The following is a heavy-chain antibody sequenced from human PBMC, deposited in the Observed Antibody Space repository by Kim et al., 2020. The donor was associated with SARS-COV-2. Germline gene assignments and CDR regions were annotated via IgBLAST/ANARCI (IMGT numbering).Heavy chain of an antibody. CDR3: ARAPFPDGDGYSSDY. V-gene: IGHV3-48*02. CDR1: GFTFSSYS. J-gene: IGHJ4*02. Sequence: GGSLRLSCAASGFTFSSYSMNWVRQAPGKGLEWVSYISSSSSTIYYADSVKGRFTISRDNAKNSLYLQMNSLRDEDTAVYYCARAPFPDGDGYSSDYWGQGTLVTVSS. D-gene: IGHD4-4*01. CDR2: ISSSSSTI.